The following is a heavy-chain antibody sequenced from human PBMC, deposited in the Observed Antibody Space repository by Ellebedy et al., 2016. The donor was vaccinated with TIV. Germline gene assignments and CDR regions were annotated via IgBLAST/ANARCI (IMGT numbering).Heavy chain of an antibody. D-gene: IGHD3-16*01. Sequence: PGGSLRLSCAASGFTFGSYGMHWVRQAPGKGLEWVSLIWHDGSHDFYADSVRGRFTISRDNSKNTLFLQMNSLRADETAVYFCTRELGGGSNSIWADCWGQGTLVTVSS. V-gene: IGHV3-33*01. CDR2: IWHDGSHD. CDR1: GFTFGSYG. CDR3: TRELGGGSNSIWADC. J-gene: IGHJ4*02.